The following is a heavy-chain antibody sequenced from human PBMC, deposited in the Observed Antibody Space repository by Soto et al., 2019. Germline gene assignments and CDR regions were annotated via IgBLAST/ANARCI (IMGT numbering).Heavy chain of an antibody. CDR3: ATDYGQNYYKYYGMDV. J-gene: IGHJ6*02. Sequence: QMQLVESGGGVVQPGRSLSLSCAASGFTFSAYAMHWVRQAPGKGLEWVALISYDGGNKYYADSVKGRFTISRDNSKNTLYLQMNSLRTEDAAVYYCATDYGQNYYKYYGMDVWGQGTTVTVSS. V-gene: IGHV3-30-3*01. D-gene: IGHD3-10*01. CDR1: GFTFSAYA. CDR2: ISYDGGNK.